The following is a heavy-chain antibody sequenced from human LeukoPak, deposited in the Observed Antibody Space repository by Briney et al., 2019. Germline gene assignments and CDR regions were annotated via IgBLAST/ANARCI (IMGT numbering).Heavy chain of an antibody. J-gene: IGHJ4*02. Sequence: GGSLRLSCVASGFTFSNYGMHWVRQAPGKGLERVAIIQYEGQNKDYAEAVKGRFTISSDNSKNTLFLQMNNLTAEDTALYYCAKGYWVLRKGFDSWGQGTLVTVSS. CDR2: IQYEGQNK. CDR3: AKGYWVLRKGFDS. CDR1: GFTFSNYG. V-gene: IGHV3-30*02. D-gene: IGHD2-15*01.